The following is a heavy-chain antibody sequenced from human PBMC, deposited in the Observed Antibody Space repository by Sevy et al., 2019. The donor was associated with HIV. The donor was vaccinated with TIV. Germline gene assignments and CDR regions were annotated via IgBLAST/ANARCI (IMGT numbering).Heavy chain of an antibody. CDR3: ARGIYSSSWYHKVYYYGMDV. Sequence: SETLSLTCAVYGGSFSGYYWSWIRQPPGKGLEWIGEINHSGSTNYNPPLKSRVTISVDTSKNQFSLKLSSVTAADTAVYYCARGIYSSSWYHKVYYYGMDVWGQGTTVTVSS. D-gene: IGHD6-13*01. V-gene: IGHV4-34*01. CDR1: GGSFSGYY. CDR2: INHSGST. J-gene: IGHJ6*02.